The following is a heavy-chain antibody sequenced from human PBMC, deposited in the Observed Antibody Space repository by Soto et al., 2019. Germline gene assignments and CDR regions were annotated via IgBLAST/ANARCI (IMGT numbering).Heavy chain of an antibody. Sequence: KPSETLSLTCTVSGGSISSGGYYWSWIRQHPGKGLEWIGYIYYSGSTYYNPSLKSRVTISVDTSKNQFSLKLSSVTAADTAVYYCARATTATHWYFDLWGRGTLVTVSS. J-gene: IGHJ2*01. CDR3: ARATTATHWYFDL. CDR1: GGSISSGGYY. CDR2: IYYSGST. D-gene: IGHD4-17*01. V-gene: IGHV4-31*03.